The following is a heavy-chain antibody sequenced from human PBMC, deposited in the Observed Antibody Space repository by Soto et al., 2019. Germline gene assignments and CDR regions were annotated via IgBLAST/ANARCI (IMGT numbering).Heavy chain of an antibody. J-gene: IGHJ5*02. CDR1: GGSISSGAYY. CDR3: ARFELDAAYNWFDP. CDR2: IYYSGST. V-gene: IGHV4-31*03. Sequence: SETQSLTCTVSGGSISSGAYYWSWIRQHPGKGLEWIGYIYYSGSTYYNPSLKSRVTISVDTSKNQFSLKLSSVTAADTAVYYCARFELDAAYNWFDPWGQGTLVTVSS. D-gene: IGHD1-7*01.